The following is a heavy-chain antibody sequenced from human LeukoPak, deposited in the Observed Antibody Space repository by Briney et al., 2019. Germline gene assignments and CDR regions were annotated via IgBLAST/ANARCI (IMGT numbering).Heavy chain of an antibody. CDR1: GYTLTELS. Sequence: ASVKVSCTASGYTLTELSMHWVRQAPGKGLEWMGGFDPEDGETIYAQKFQGRVTMTRDTSISTAYMELSRLRSDDTAVYYCARDLHPGYFDYWGQGTLVTVSS. CDR2: FDPEDGET. CDR3: ARDLHPGYFDY. V-gene: IGHV1-24*01. D-gene: IGHD4-11*01. J-gene: IGHJ4*02.